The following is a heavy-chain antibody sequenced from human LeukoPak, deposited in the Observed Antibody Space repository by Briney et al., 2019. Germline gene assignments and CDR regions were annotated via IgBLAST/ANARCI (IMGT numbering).Heavy chain of an antibody. CDR2: INPNSGGT. CDR1: GYTFTGYY. D-gene: IGHD3-16*01. Sequence: ASVKVSCKASGYTFTGYYMPWVRQAPGQGLEWMGWINPNSGGTNYAQKFQGWVTMTRDTSISTAYMELSRLRSDDTAVYYCARALSPFDYYYGMDVWGKGTMVTVSS. J-gene: IGHJ6*04. CDR3: ARALSPFDYYYGMDV. V-gene: IGHV1-2*04.